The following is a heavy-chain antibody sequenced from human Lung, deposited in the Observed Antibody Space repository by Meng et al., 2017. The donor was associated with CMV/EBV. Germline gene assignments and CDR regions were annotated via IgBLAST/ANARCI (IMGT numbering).Heavy chain of an antibody. V-gene: IGHV3-11*01. J-gene: IGHJ4*02. CDR1: GFTFSDYY. Sequence: SXKISXAASGFTFSDYYMSWIRQAPGKGLEWVSYISSSGTTIYYADSVKGRFTISRDNAKNSLYLQMNSLRDEDTAVYYCARERADYYDTKQTLDYWGLRXLVTVSS. D-gene: IGHD3-22*01. CDR3: ARERADYYDTKQTLDY. CDR2: ISSSGTTI.